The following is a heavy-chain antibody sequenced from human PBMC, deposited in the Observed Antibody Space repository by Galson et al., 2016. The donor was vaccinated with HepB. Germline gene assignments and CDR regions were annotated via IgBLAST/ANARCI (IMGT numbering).Heavy chain of an antibody. CDR2: LHGDGTT. J-gene: IGHJ3*01. V-gene: IGHV3-23*01. CDR3: AGAWK. Sequence: SLRLSCAGSGLTFSKSNLGWLRQAPGQGLEWVSDLHGDGTTSYTDSVQGRFAISRDDSKNTLYLQMNTLRAEDTGIYYCAGAWKWGQGTMVTVSS. D-gene: IGHD1-1*01. CDR1: GLTFSKSN.